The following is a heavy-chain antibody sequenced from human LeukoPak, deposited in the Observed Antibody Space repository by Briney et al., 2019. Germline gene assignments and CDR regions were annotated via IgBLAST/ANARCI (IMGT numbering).Heavy chain of an antibody. D-gene: IGHD3-16*01. Sequence: PSETLSLTCTVSVSGDSFSSYHWSWLRQPPGKGLEWIGYISSSGSTSYNTSLKSRVTISVGTSKNQFSLKLSSVTAADTAAYYCARVGRGDHTWGSYSCDHWGQGTLVSVSS. CDR1: GDSFSSYH. J-gene: IGHJ1*01. V-gene: IGHV4-59*01. CDR3: ARVGRGDHTWGSYSCDH. CDR2: ISSSGST.